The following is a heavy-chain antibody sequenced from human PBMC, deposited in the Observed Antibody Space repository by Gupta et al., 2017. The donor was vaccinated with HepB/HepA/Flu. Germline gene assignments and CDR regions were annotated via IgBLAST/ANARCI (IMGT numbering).Heavy chain of an antibody. CDR3: ARLGGVVPAAEKAFDY. J-gene: IGHJ4*02. Sequence: EVQVLASGGGLVQPGGSLRLSCAASGLTFSSYAMNWVRQAPGKGLEWVSVISCSGGSTYYADSVKGRFTISRDNSKNTLYLQMHGLRAEDTAVYYCARLGGVVPAAEKAFDYWGQGTLVTVSS. V-gene: IGHV3-23*01. CDR1: GLTFSSYA. D-gene: IGHD2-2*01. CDR2: ISCSGGST.